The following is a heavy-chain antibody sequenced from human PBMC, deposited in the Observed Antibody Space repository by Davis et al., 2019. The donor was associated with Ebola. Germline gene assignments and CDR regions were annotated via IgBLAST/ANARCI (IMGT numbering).Heavy chain of an antibody. Sequence: GESLKISCAASGFTFSSYSMNWVRQAPGKGLEWVSSISSSSSYIYYADSVKGRFTISRDNAKNSLYLQMNSLRAEDTAVYYCARDKGSSWYYGMDVWGQGTTVTVSS. D-gene: IGHD6-13*01. J-gene: IGHJ6*02. CDR1: GFTFSSYS. V-gene: IGHV3-21*01. CDR2: ISSSSSYI. CDR3: ARDKGSSWYYGMDV.